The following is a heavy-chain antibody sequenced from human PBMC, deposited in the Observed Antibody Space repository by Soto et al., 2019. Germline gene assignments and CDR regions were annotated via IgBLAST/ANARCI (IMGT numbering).Heavy chain of an antibody. CDR3: ARVVWSSRGGMDV. V-gene: IGHV4-30-2*01. D-gene: IGHD6-13*01. CDR1: GGSISSGGYS. Sequence: SETLSLTCAVSGGSISSGGYSWSWIRQPPGKGLEWIGYIYHSGSTYYNPSLKSRVTISVDRSKNQFSLKLSSVTAADTAVYYCARVVWSSRGGMDVWGQGTTVTVSS. CDR2: IYHSGST. J-gene: IGHJ6*02.